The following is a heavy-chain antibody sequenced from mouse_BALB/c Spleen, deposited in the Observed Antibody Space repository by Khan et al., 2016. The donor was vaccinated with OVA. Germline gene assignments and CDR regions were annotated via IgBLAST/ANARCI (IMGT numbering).Heavy chain of an antibody. Sequence: EVELVESGGGLVQPGGSRKLSCAASGFTFSGFGMHWVRQAPEKGLEWVAYISSGSSTIYYADTVKGRFTISRDNPKNTLLLQMTSLRSEDTAMYYCARRRIYDGYYGGAMDDWGQGTSVTVSS. CDR3: ARRRIYDGYYGGAMDD. J-gene: IGHJ4*01. CDR1: GFTFSGFG. CDR2: ISSGSSTI. V-gene: IGHV5-17*02. D-gene: IGHD2-3*01.